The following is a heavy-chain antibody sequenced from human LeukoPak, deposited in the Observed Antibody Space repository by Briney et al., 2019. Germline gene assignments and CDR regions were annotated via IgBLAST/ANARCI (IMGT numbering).Heavy chain of an antibody. CDR2: IIPIFGTA. CDR3: ARDGSSRSSYYYGMDV. Sequence: SVKVSCKASGGTFSSYAISWVRQAPGQGLEWMGGIIPIFGTANYAQKFQGRVTITADESPSTAYMELSSLRSEDTAVYYCARDGSSRSSYYYGMDVWGQGTTVTVSS. CDR1: GGTFSSYA. V-gene: IGHV1-69*01. D-gene: IGHD6-13*01. J-gene: IGHJ6*02.